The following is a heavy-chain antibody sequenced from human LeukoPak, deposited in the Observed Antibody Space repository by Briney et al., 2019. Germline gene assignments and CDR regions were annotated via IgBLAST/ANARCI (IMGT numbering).Heavy chain of an antibody. CDR3: AKYDHGDSLFDY. CDR2: INPNSGGT. CDR1: GYTFTGYY. J-gene: IGHJ4*02. V-gene: IGHV1-2*02. D-gene: IGHD4-17*01. Sequence: ASVKVSCKASGYTFTGYYMHWVRQAPGQGLEWMGWINPNSGGTNYAQKFQDRVTMTRDTSISTAYMELSRLRSDDTAVYYCAKYDHGDSLFDYWGQGTLVTVSS.